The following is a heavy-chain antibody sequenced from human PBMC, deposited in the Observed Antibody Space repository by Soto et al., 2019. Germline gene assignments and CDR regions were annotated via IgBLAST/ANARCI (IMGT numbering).Heavy chain of an antibody. D-gene: IGHD2-15*01. J-gene: IGHJ5*02. Sequence: SETLSLTCSVSGALISSTPYYWGWLRQPPGKGLEWIGSIFHTGNTYYNPSLESRVTISVDTSKNRFSLRLTSVTAADTAVYYCARHSDIILMYRSAWFDPWGQGTLVTVS. CDR1: GALISSTPYY. CDR3: ARHSDIILMYRSAWFDP. CDR2: IFHTGNT. V-gene: IGHV4-39*01.